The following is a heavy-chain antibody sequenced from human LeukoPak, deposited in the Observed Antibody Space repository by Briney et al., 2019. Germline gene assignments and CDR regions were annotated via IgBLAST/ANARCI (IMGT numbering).Heavy chain of an antibody. J-gene: IGHJ4*02. CDR2: IYTSGST. D-gene: IGHD5-18*01. V-gene: IGHV4-61*02. CDR1: GGSISSGSYY. CDR3: ARGPAMVPFYFDY. Sequence: SQTLSLTCTVSGGSISSGSYYWSWIRQPAGKGLEWIGRIYTSGSTNYNPSLKSRVTISVDTSKNQFSLKLSSVTAADTAVYYCARGPAMVPFYFDYWGQGTLVTVSS.